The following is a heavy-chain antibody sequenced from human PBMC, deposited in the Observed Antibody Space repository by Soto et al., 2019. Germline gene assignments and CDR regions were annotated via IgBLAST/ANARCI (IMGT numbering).Heavy chain of an antibody. J-gene: IGHJ4*02. V-gene: IGHV3-21*01. CDR1: GVTFSMSA. CDR2: ISSTTNYI. CDR3: ARESEDLTSNFDY. Sequence: PGGSLRLSCTASGVTFSMSAMNWVRQAPGKGLEWVSSISSTTNYIYYADSMKGRFTVSRDNAKNSVYLEMNSLSAEDTALYYCARESEDLTSNFDYWGQGTLVTVSS.